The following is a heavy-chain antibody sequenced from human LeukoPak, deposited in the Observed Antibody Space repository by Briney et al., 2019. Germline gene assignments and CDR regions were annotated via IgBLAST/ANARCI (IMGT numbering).Heavy chain of an antibody. V-gene: IGHV1-18*01. CDR2: ISAYNGNT. Sequence: ASVKVSCKSSGYTFTSYGISWVRQAPGQGLEWMGWISAYNGNTNYAQKLQGRVTMTTDTSTGTAYMELRSLRSGDTAVYYCARPGGYCSGGCCYSRYWGQGTLVTVSS. CDR1: GYTFTSYG. CDR3: ARPGGYCSGGCCYSRY. D-gene: IGHD2-15*01. J-gene: IGHJ4*02.